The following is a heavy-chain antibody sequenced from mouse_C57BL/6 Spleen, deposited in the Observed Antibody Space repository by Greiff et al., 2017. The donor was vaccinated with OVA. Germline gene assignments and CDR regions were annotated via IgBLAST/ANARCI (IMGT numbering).Heavy chain of an antibody. Sequence: VQLQESGPELVKPGASVKISCKASGYAFSSSWMNWVKQRPGKGLEWIGRIYPGDGDTNYNGKFKGKATLTADKASSTAYMQLSSLTSEDAAVYLCASLGDYAMDYWGQGTSVTVSS. V-gene: IGHV1-82*01. CDR1: GYAFSSSW. CDR3: ASLGDYAMDY. D-gene: IGHD4-1*01. CDR2: IYPGDGDT. J-gene: IGHJ4*01.